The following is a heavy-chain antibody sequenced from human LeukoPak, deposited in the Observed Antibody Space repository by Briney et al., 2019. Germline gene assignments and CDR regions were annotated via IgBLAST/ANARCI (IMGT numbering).Heavy chain of an antibody. CDR3: ARVVPSSGWCFDY. Sequence: GASVKVSCKASGYTFTGYYMHWVRQAPGQGLEWMGWMNPNSGNTGYAQKFQGRVTITRNTSISTAYMELSSLRSEDTAVYYCARVVPSSGWCFDYWGQGTLVTVSS. J-gene: IGHJ4*02. D-gene: IGHD6-19*01. CDR1: GYTFTGYY. V-gene: IGHV1-8*03. CDR2: MNPNSGNT.